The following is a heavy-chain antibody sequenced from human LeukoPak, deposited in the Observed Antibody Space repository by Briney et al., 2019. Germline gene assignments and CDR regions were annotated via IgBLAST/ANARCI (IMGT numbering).Heavy chain of an antibody. Sequence: PSETLSLTCTVSGGSISSYYWSWIRQPPGKGLEWIGYIYYSGSTNYNPSLKSRVTISVDTSKNQFSLKLSSVTAADTAVYYRARVLRYCSGGNCYSGGLGYMDVWGKGTTVTISS. D-gene: IGHD2-15*01. CDR2: IYYSGST. J-gene: IGHJ6*03. CDR1: GGSISSYY. V-gene: IGHV4-59*13. CDR3: ARVLRYCSGGNCYSGGLGYMDV.